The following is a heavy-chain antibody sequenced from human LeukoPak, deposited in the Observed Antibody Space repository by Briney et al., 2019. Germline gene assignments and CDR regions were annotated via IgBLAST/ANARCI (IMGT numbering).Heavy chain of an antibody. D-gene: IGHD3-22*01. V-gene: IGHV1-24*01. CDR1: GYTLTELS. CDR3: ATWSYYDSSGYGNIYYYYGMDV. J-gene: IGHJ6*02. CDR2: FDPEDGET. Sequence: GAPVKVSCKVSGYTLTELSMHWVRQAPGKGLEWMGGFDPEDGETIYAQKFQGRVTMTEDTSTDTAYMELSSLRSEDTAVYYCATWSYYDSSGYGNIYYYYGMDVWGQGTTVTVSS.